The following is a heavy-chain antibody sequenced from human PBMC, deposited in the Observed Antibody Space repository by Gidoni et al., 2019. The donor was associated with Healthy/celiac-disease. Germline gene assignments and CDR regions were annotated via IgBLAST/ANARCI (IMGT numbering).Heavy chain of an antibody. CDR2: IFPNDEK. V-gene: IGHV2-26*01. D-gene: IGHD4-17*01. CDR1: GFSLSNARMG. CDR3: ARLPTVTQDFDY. Sequence: QVTLKESGPVLMKPTETLTLTCTVSGFSLSNARMGVSWIRQPPGKALEWLAHIFPNDEKSYSTSLKSRLTISKDTSKSQVVLTMTNMDPVDTATYYCARLPTVTQDFDYWGQGTLVTVSS. J-gene: IGHJ4*02.